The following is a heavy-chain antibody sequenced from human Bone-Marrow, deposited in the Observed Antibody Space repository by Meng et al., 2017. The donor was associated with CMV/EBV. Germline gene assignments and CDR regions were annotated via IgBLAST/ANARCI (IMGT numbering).Heavy chain of an antibody. CDR2: ISGSGGST. J-gene: IGHJ5*02. V-gene: IGHV3-23*01. Sequence: GESLKISCAASGFTFSSYAMGWVRQAPGKGLEWVSAISGSGGSTYYADSVKGRFTISRDNSKNTLYLQMNSLRAEDTAVYYCAKDRWFGETVNWFDPWGQGTLVTVSS. D-gene: IGHD3-10*01. CDR3: AKDRWFGETVNWFDP. CDR1: GFTFSSYA.